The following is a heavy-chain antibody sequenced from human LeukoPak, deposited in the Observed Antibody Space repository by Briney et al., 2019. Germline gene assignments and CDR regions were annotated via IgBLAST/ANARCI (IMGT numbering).Heavy chain of an antibody. CDR3: ARSEYYSGSGSYLDAFDI. D-gene: IGHD3-10*01. V-gene: IGHV3-74*01. CDR1: GFTFSSFW. Sequence: PGGSLRLSCAASGFTFSSFWMHWVRQAPGKGLVWVSRINSDGSTTNYADSVKGRFTISRDNAKNTLYLQMNSLRAEDTAVYYCARSEYYSGSGSYLDAFDIWGQGTMVTVSS. CDR2: INSDGSTT. J-gene: IGHJ3*02.